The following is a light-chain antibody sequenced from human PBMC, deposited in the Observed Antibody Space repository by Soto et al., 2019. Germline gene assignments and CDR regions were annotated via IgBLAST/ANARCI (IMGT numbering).Light chain of an antibody. J-gene: IGLJ1*01. CDR2: EVN. CDR1: STDVGEYNY. V-gene: IGLV2-8*01. CDR3: SSYTSSSSLYV. Sequence: QSALTQPPSASGSPGQSVTIPCAGTSTDVGEYNYVSWYQQHPGKVPKLIIFEVNKRPSGVPDRFSGSKSGNTASLTISGLQAEDEADYYCSSYTSSSSLYVFGTGTKLTVL.